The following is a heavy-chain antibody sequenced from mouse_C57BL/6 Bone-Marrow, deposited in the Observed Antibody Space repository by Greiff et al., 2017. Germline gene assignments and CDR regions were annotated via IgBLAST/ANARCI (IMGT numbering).Heavy chain of an antibody. CDR2: ISNLAYSI. D-gene: IGHD1-1*01. CDR3: ARESIHYGSRDWYFDV. V-gene: IGHV5-15*01. Sequence: EVQGVESGGGLVQPGGSLKLSCAASGFTFSDYGMAWVRQAPRKGPEWVAFISNLAYSIYYADTVTGRFTISRENAKNTLYLEMSSLRSEDTAMYYCARESIHYGSRDWYFDVWGTGTTVTVSS. CDR1: GFTFSDYG. J-gene: IGHJ1*03.